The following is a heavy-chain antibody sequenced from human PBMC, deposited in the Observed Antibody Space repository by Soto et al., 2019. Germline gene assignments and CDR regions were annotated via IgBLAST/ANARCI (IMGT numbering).Heavy chain of an antibody. D-gene: IGHD3-22*01. V-gene: IGHV4-31*03. CDR2: IYYSGST. J-gene: IGHJ4*01. CDR3: ARLGGYYQAFDR. CDR1: GGSISSGGYY. Sequence: SETLSLTCTVSGGSISSGGYYWSWIRQHPGKGLEWIGYIYYSGSTYYNPSLKSRVTVSVDTSKNQFSLNLRSVTAADTAVYYCARLGGYYQAFDRWGQGTLVTVSS.